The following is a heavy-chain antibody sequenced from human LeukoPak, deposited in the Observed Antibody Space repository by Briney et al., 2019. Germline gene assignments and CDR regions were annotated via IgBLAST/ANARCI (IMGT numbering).Heavy chain of an antibody. CDR1: GLIGIDGY. J-gene: IGHJ4*02. D-gene: IGHD2-15*01. V-gene: IGHV3-66*01. Sequence: TGGSLRLSCAVSGLIGIDGYMSWVRQAPGKGLEWLSVIYRGGATYYADSVKGRFTISRDNSKNTWHLQLNSLRAEDTAVYYCAGASSDGVVIDATSFDLWGQGTLVIVSS. CDR3: AGASSDGVVIDATSFDL. CDR2: IYRGGAT.